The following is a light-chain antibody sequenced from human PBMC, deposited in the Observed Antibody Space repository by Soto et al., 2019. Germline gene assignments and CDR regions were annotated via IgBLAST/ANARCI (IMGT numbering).Light chain of an antibody. V-gene: IGKV3-11*01. J-gene: IGKJ1*01. CDR2: DTS. Sequence: EIVMTHYPATLYVSPGERGTLSCRASQSVRNFLAWYQQKPGQAPRLLIYDTSNRATGIPARFSGSGSGTDFTLTISSLEPEDFAVYYCQQRSSWSWTFGQGTKVDI. CDR1: QSVRNF. CDR3: QQRSSWSWT.